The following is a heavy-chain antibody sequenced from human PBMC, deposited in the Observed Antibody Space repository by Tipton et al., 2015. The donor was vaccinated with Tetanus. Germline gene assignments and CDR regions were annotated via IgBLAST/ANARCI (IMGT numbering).Heavy chain of an antibody. Sequence: TLSLTCTVSGVSISISSHHYWGWVRRSPGRGVEWIGSIYYSGSTYHCPSLKSRVTMSVDTSKNEIYLKLSSVTAEDTGVYYCARQLWGYWFDPWGQGTLVTVSS. D-gene: IGHD7-27*01. J-gene: IGHJ5*02. CDR3: ARQLWGYWFDP. CDR1: GVSISISSHHY. V-gene: IGHV4-39*01. CDR2: IYYSGST.